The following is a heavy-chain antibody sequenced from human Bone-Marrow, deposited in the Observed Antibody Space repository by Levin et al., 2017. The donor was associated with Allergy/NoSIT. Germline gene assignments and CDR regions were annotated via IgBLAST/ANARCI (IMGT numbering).Heavy chain of an antibody. V-gene: IGHV2-5*02. J-gene: IGHJ4*02. D-gene: IGHD3-22*01. CDR3: AREDSHEYDS. CDR2: IYWDDDK. Sequence: SGPTLVKPTQTLTLTCTVSGFSLRSPGVGVGFIRQPPGKALVWLALIYWDDDKRYSPSLKSRLTIARDTSKNQVVLTMTNMDPADTARYYCAREDSHEYDSWGQGTLVTVSS. CDR1: GFSLRSPGVG.